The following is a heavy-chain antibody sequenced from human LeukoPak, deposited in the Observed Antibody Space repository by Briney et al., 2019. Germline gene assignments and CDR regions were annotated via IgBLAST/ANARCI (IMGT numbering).Heavy chain of an antibody. D-gene: IGHD3-16*01. CDR3: ARLIGGLFDY. CDR2: IYYSGST. V-gene: IGHV4-59*05. J-gene: IGHJ4*02. Sequence: SETLSLTCTVSGGSISSYYWSWIRQPAGKGLEWIGSIYYSGSTYHNPSLKSRVTISVDTSKNQFSLKLSSVTAADTAVYYCARLIGGLFDYWGQGTLVTVSS. CDR1: GGSISSYY.